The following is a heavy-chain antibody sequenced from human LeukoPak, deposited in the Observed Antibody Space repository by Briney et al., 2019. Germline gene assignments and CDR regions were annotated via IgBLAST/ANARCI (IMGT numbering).Heavy chain of an antibody. CDR3: AKDYDFWSGLDY. CDR2: ISWNSGSI. V-gene: IGHV3-9*01. D-gene: IGHD3-3*01. Sequence: PGGSLRLSCAASGFTFDDYAMHWVRQAPGKGLEWVSGISWNSGSIGYADSVKGRFTISRDNAKNSLYLQMNSLRAEDPAVYYCAKDYDFWSGLDYWGQGTLVTVSS. CDR1: GFTFDDYA. J-gene: IGHJ4*02.